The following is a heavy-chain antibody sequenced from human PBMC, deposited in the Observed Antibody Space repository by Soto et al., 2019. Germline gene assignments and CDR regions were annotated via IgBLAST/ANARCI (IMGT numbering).Heavy chain of an antibody. CDR1: AFSFTSHV. CDR3: AIYHLELFRFDY. J-gene: IGHJ4*02. Sequence: ASVKFSCNSYAFSFTSHVISWVLQAPGQGLEWMGWISLYNGNTNYAQQFQGRVTMTTDTSTSTAYMELRSLRSDDTAMYFCAIYHLELFRFDYWGQGNLVTVSS. CDR2: ISLYNGNT. V-gene: IGHV1-18*04. D-gene: IGHD2-2*01.